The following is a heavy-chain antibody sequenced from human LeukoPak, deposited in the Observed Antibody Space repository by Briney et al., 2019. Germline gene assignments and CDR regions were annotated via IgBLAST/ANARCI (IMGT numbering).Heavy chain of an antibody. D-gene: IGHD3-22*01. CDR3: ARDSSGYKDAFDI. CDR2: IIPIFGTA. J-gene: IGHJ3*02. CDR1: GGTFSSYA. Sequence: SVKVSCKASGGTFSSYAISWVRQAPGQGLEWMGGIIPIFGTANYAQKFQGRVTITADESTSTAYMELSSLRSEDTAVYYCARDSSGYKDAFDIWGQGTMVTVSS. V-gene: IGHV1-69*13.